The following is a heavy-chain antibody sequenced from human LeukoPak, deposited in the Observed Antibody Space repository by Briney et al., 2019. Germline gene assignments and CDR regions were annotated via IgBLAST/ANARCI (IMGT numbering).Heavy chain of an antibody. Sequence: PSETLSLTCTVSGGSINSSSYFWVWIRQPPGKGLEWIGSIYYGGSTYYNPSLMSRVTISVDTSKNQFSLKMISMTAADTAVYYCARACSSTSCRVDYWGQGTLVTVSS. D-gene: IGHD2-2*01. CDR2: IYYGGST. J-gene: IGHJ4*02. V-gene: IGHV4-39*01. CDR3: ARACSSTSCRVDY. CDR1: GGSINSSSYF.